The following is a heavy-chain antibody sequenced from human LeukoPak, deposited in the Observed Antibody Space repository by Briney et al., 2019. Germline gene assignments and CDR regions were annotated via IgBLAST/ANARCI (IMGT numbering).Heavy chain of an antibody. V-gene: IGHV1-18*01. CDR3: ARGVAAAGIWGPYNWFDP. CDR1: GYTFRDYG. D-gene: IGHD6-13*01. CDR2: IRNDNGNR. Sequence: ASVKVSCKTSGYTFRDYGITWVRQAPGQGLEWMGWIRNDNGNREYAQKIQGRVTMTRDTSTSTAYMELRSLTSDDTAVYYCARGVAAAGIWGPYNWFDPWGQGTLVTVSS. J-gene: IGHJ5*02.